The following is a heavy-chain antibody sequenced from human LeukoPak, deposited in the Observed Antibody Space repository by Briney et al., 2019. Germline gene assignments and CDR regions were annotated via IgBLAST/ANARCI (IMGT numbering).Heavy chain of an antibody. CDR2: INHSGST. J-gene: IGHJ4*02. CDR1: GGSFSGYY. CDR3: ARRPRNTGSDDGPSGLDY. V-gene: IGHV4-34*01. Sequence: PSETLSLTCAVYGGSFSGYYWSWIRQPPGKGLEWIGEINHSGSTNYNPSLKSRVTISVDTSKNQFSLKLSSVTAADTGVYYCARRPRNTGSDDGPSGLDYWGQGTLVTVSS. D-gene: IGHD1-26*01.